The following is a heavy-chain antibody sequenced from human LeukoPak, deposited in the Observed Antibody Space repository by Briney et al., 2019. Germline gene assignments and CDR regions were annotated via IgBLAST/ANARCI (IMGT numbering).Heavy chain of an antibody. CDR2: IYYSGST. Sequence: SETLSLTCTVSGGSISSYYWSWIRQPPGKGLEWIGYIYYSGSTNYNPSLKGRVTISVDTSKNQFSLKLSSVTAADTAVYYCARGNSGYDFWSGYYNWFDPWGQGTLVTVSS. CDR1: GGSISSYY. J-gene: IGHJ5*02. D-gene: IGHD3-3*01. V-gene: IGHV4-59*01. CDR3: ARGNSGYDFWSGYYNWFDP.